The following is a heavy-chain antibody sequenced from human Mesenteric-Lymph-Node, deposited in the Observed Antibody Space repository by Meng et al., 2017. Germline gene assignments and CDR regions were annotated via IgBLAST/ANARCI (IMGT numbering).Heavy chain of an antibody. CDR3: AGDRRPAQWLGLDN. CDR2: IYTSGTT. D-gene: IGHD6-19*01. V-gene: IGHV4-4*07. J-gene: IGHJ4*02. Sequence: SETLSLTCTVSGGSISYYYWNWIRQPAGKGLEWIGRIYTSGTTNYNPSLKSRVTISIDTSKNQFSLKLNSVSAADTDVYYCAGDRRPAQWLGLDNWGQGTVVTVSS. CDR1: GGSISYYY.